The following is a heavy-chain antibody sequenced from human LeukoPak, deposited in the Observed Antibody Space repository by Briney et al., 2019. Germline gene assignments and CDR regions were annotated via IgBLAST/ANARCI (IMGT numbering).Heavy chain of an antibody. J-gene: IGHJ2*01. CDR3: ARAVYCSGGGCFWYFDL. Sequence: SETLSLTCAVYGGSFSGYYWSWIRQPPGKGLEWIGEINHSGSTNYNPSLKSRVTISVDTSKNQFSLKLSSVTAADTAVYYCARAVYCSGGGCFWYFDLWGRGTLVTVSS. V-gene: IGHV4-34*01. CDR2: INHSGST. D-gene: IGHD2-15*01. CDR1: GGSFSGYY.